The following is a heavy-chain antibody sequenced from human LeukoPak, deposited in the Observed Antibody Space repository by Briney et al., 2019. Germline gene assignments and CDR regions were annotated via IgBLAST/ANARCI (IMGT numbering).Heavy chain of an antibody. CDR2: ISINGDKT. Sequence: GGSLRLSCSASGFTFSGHFMHWVRQAPGKGLEYVSSISINGDKTYYAESVKGRFTISRDNSKNTLYLQMNSLRADDTAIYYCARNQQLGGHSYYYYGMDVWGQGTTVTVSS. D-gene: IGHD3-16*01. CDR3: ARNQQLGGHSYYYYGMDV. V-gene: IGHV3-64*04. CDR1: GFTFSGHF. J-gene: IGHJ6*02.